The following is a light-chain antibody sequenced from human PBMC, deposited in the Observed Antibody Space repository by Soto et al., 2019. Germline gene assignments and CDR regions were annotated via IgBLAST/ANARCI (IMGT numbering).Light chain of an antibody. V-gene: IGLV2-14*01. Sequence: QSALTQPASVSGSPGQSITISCSGSSSDIGAYNYVSWYQQHPGKAPKLLIYEVSHRPSRVSNRFSASKSGNTASLTISGLHTEDEADYYCSSYTSSTTLYVFGTGTKLTVL. J-gene: IGLJ1*01. CDR1: SSDIGAYNY. CDR2: EVS. CDR3: SSYTSSTTLYV.